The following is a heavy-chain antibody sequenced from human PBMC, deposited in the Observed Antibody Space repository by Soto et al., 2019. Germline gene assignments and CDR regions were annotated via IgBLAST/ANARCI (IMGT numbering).Heavy chain of an antibody. Sequence: SGPTLVNPTQPLTLTCTFSGFSLSTSGMRVSWIRQPPGKALEWLARIDWDDDKFYSTSLKTRLTISKDTSKNQVVITMTNIDPVDTATYYSALNTPDGFQHWGPGTLVTVPS. J-gene: IGHJ1*01. CDR3: ALNTPDGFQH. CDR1: GFSLSTSGMR. CDR2: IDWDDDK. V-gene: IGHV2-70*04. D-gene: IGHD2-2*02.